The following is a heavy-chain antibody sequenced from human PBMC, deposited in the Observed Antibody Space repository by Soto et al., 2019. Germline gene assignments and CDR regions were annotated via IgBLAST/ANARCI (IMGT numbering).Heavy chain of an antibody. V-gene: IGHV4-39*01. D-gene: IGHD2-8*02. CDR3: ARRTGYGWYFDY. CDR1: GGSISSSSYY. Sequence: SETLSLTCTVSGGSISSSSYYWAWIRQPPGKGLEWIGSIYYSGSTYYNPSLKSRVTISVDTSKNQFSLKLSSVTAADTAVYYCARRTGYGWYFDYWGQGTLVTVSS. J-gene: IGHJ4*02. CDR2: IYYSGST.